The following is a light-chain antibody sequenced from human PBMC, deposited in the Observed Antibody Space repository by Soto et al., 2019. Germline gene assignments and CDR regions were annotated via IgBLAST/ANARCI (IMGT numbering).Light chain of an antibody. Sequence: DIQMTQSPSTLSASVGDRVTITCRAGQSISSWLAWYQQKPGKAPNLLIYKASSLEGGVPSRFSGSGSGTEFTLTISSLQPDDFATYYCQQYNSYWTFGQGTKVDIK. CDR2: KAS. J-gene: IGKJ1*01. CDR1: QSISSW. V-gene: IGKV1-5*03. CDR3: QQYNSYWT.